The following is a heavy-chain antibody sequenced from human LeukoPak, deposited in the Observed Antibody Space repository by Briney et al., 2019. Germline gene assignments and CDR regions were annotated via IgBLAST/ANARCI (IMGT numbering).Heavy chain of an antibody. J-gene: IGHJ4*02. V-gene: IGHV1-2*06. CDR3: AMGSTVTTSPHFDY. CDR1: GYTFTGYY. CDR2: INPNSGGT. D-gene: IGHD4-17*01. Sequence: ASVQVSCKASGYTFTGYYMHWVRQAPGQGLEWMGRINPNSGGTNYAQKFQGRDTMTRDTSISTAYMELSRLRSDDTAVYYCAMGSTVTTSPHFDYWGQGTLVTVSS.